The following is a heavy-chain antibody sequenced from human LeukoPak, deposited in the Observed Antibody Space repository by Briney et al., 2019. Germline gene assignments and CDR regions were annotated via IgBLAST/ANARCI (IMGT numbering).Heavy chain of an antibody. J-gene: IGHJ5*02. V-gene: IGHV4-59*11. Sequence: SETLSLTCSVSGGSISSHYWSWIRQPPGKGLEWIGYIYYRGSTNYNPSLKSRVTISIDTSKNQFSLKLRSVTAADTAEYYCARNAREDVNGFDPWGQGTLVTVSP. CDR1: GGSISSHY. CDR2: IYYRGST. D-gene: IGHD6-6*01. CDR3: ARNAREDVNGFDP.